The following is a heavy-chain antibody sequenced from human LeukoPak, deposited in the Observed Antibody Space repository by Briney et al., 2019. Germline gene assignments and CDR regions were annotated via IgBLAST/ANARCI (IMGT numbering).Heavy chain of an antibody. CDR3: ARNGEYSTSRYFDY. CDR1: GGSISSDSYY. Sequence: PSETLSLTCTVSGGSISSDSYYWGWVRQPPGKLEWIGNVYYSGSTNYSPSLKSRVTISIDTSKNQFSLKLSSVTAADTAVYYCARNGEYSTSRYFDYWGQGTLVIVSS. J-gene: IGHJ4*02. D-gene: IGHD6-6*01. V-gene: IGHV4-39*07. CDR2: VYYSGST.